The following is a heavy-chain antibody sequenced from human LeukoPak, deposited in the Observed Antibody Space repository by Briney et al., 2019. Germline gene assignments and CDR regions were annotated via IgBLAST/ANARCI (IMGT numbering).Heavy chain of an antibody. V-gene: IGHV1-3*03. CDR2: INAGNGNT. J-gene: IGHJ3*02. CDR1: GYTLSSYA. CDR3: ASDTFGHDAFDI. Sequence: GASVKVSCKATGYTLSSYAMHWVRQAPGQRLEWMGWINAGNGNTKYSQEFQGRVTITRDTSASTAYMELSSLRSEDMAVYYCASDTFGHDAFDIWGQGTMVTVSS. D-gene: IGHD3-16*01.